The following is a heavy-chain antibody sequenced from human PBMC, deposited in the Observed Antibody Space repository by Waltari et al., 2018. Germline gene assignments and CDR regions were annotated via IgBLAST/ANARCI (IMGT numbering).Heavy chain of an antibody. CDR2: IYTSGNT. CDR1: GGSISDYY. J-gene: IGHJ5*02. D-gene: IGHD4-4*01. V-gene: IGHV4-4*07. Sequence: QVQLQESGPGLVKPSETLSLTCTVSGGSISDYYWSWIRQPAGKGLEWIGRIYTSGNTNYNPSLKSRATISIDRSKNQFSLNLSSVTAAYTAVYYCARDQPVYSNYRFINRFDPWGQGNLVTVSS. CDR3: ARDQPVYSNYRFINRFDP.